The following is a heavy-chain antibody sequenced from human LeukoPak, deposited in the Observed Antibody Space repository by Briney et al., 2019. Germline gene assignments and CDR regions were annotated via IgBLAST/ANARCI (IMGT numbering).Heavy chain of an antibody. Sequence: ASVKVSCKASGYTFTSYDINWVRQATGQGLEWMGWMNPNSGNTGYAQKFQGRVTMTRNTSISTAYMELSSLRSEDTAVYYCGRARRADGYYFDYWGQGTLVTVSS. CDR2: MNPNSGNT. V-gene: IGHV1-8*01. J-gene: IGHJ4*02. CDR3: GRARRADGYYFDY. CDR1: GYTFTSYD.